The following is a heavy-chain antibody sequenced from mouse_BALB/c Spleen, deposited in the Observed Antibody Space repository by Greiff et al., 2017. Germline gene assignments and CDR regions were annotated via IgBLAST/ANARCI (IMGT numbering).Heavy chain of an antibody. CDR2: ISSGGSYT. D-gene: IGHD2-3*01. CDR1: GFTFSSYA. J-gene: IGHJ4*01. Sequence: DVKLVESGGGLVKPGGSLKLSCAASGFTFSSYAMSWVRQSPEKRLEWVAEISSGGSYTYYPDTVTGRFTISRDNAKNTLYLEMSSLRSEDTAMYYCARGGYYVKYYAMDYWGQGTSVTVSS. V-gene: IGHV5-9-4*01. CDR3: ARGGYYVKYYAMDY.